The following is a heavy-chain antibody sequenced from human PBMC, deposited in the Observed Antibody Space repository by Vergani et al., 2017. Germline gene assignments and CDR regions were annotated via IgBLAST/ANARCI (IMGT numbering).Heavy chain of an antibody. J-gene: IGHJ4*02. CDR1: GYTFSNYY. D-gene: IGHD6-19*01. CDR2: INPSGGHT. V-gene: IGHV1-46*01. CDR3: AGEQWLPIDYFDY. Sequence: QVQVVQSGAEVKKSGASVKVSCKTSGYTFSNYYMHWVRQAPGQGLEWMGIINPSGGHTNYAQKFQGRVTMTRDTSTSTVYMELSSLRSEDTAIYYCAGEQWLPIDYFDYWGQGTLVTVSS.